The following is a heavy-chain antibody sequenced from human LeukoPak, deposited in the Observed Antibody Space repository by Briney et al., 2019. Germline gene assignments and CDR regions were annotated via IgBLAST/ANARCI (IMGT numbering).Heavy chain of an antibody. CDR1: GFTFSSYA. CDR2: ISYDGSNK. Sequence: GRSLRLSCAASGFTFSSYAMHWVRQAPGKGLEWVAVISYDGSNKYYADSVKGRFTISRDNSKNTLYLQMNSLRSDDTAIYYCARIEGSAAATSGLDWGQGTLVTVSS. V-gene: IGHV3-30-3*01. D-gene: IGHD6-13*01. CDR3: ARIEGSAAATSGLD. J-gene: IGHJ4*02.